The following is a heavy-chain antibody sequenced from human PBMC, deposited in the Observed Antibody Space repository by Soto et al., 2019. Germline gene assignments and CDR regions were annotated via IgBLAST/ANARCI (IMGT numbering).Heavy chain of an antibody. CDR2: IRGSGGST. V-gene: IGHV3-23*01. CDR1: GFTFSSYA. CDR3: AKGRGYCSSTSCYVGSDY. Sequence: EVQLLESGGGLVQPGGSLRLSCAASGFTFSSYAMSWVRQAPGKGLEWYSAIRGSGGSTYYADSVKGRFTISRDNAKNTLDLQTNSLRAEDTAVYYCAKGRGYCSSTSCYVGSDYWGQGTLVTVSS. D-gene: IGHD2-2*01. J-gene: IGHJ4*02.